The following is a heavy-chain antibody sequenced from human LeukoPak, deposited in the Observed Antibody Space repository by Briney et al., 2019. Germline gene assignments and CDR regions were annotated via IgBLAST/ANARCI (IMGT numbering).Heavy chain of an antibody. V-gene: IGHV1-3*01. D-gene: IGHD3-16*01. Sequence: GASVKVSCKASGYTFTSYAMHWVRQAPGQRLEWMGWINAGNGNTKYSQKFQGRVTITRDTSASTAYMELSSLRSEDTAVYYCAREGPGLGEVDGKYYEYFQHWGQGTLVTVSS. CDR1: GYTFTSYA. J-gene: IGHJ1*01. CDR2: INAGNGNT. CDR3: AREGPGLGEVDGKYYEYFQH.